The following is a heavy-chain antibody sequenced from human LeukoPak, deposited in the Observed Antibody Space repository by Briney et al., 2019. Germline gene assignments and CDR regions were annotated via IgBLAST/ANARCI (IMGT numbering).Heavy chain of an antibody. V-gene: IGHV5-51*01. J-gene: IGHJ5*02. CDR3: TRLLYSGSSWFDP. D-gene: IGHD1-26*01. CDR2: IFPGDSDT. Sequence: PGESLKISCKGSGYSFTNYWIGWVRQMPGKGLEWMGIIFPGDSDTRYSPSFQGQVTISADKSISTAYLQWSSLKASDTAMYYCTRLLYSGSSWFDPWGQGTLVTVSS. CDR1: GYSFTNYW.